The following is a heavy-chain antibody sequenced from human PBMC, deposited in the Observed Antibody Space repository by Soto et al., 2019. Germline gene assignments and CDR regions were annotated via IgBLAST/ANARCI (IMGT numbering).Heavy chain of an antibody. D-gene: IGHD2-8*02. CDR2: IFWDDDK. Sequence: SGPTLVNPTQTLTLTCSFSGFSLSTSGMGVGWIRQPPEKALEWLALIFWDDDKRYPSLKSRLTITKDTSENQVVLTLTNMDPVDTATYYCAHIYTATGGHFDYWGQGTLVTVSS. J-gene: IGHJ4*02. CDR1: GFSLSTSGMG. CDR3: AHIYTATGGHFDY. V-gene: IGHV2-5*02.